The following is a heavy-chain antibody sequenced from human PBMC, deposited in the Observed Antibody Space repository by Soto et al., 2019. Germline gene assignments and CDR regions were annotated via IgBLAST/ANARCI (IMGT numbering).Heavy chain of an antibody. CDR1: GFTFSNYA. Sequence: VHLVESGGGVVQPGRSLRLSCAASGFTFSNYAMHWVRQAPGKGLEWLAVISDDGNKEQLADSVKGRFTISRDNSKNTLYLQINSLRDEDTAVYQCVASALSFDCWGQGTLVTVSS. J-gene: IGHJ4*02. D-gene: IGHD3-16*02. CDR2: ISDDGNKE. CDR3: VASALSFDC. V-gene: IGHV3-30-3*01.